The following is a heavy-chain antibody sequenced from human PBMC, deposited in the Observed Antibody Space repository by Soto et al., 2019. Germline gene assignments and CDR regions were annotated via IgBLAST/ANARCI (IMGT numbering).Heavy chain of an antibody. J-gene: IGHJ6*04. CDR1: GFTFSSCT. V-gene: IGHV3-21*06. CDR2: ISPSSGHI. D-gene: IGHD2-15*01. CDR3: SGCSGGACHKNYGMDG. Sequence: EVHLVESGGGLVKPGGSLRLSCAVSGFTFSSCTMNWVRQAPGKGLEWVSSISPSSGHIYYADSVKGRFTISRDNAKNSLFLQMNSLRGEDTAVYYCSGCSGGACHKNYGMDGGGEGTTGTVSS.